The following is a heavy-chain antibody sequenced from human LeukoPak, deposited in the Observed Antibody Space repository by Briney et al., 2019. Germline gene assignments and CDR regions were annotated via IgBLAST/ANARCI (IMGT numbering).Heavy chain of an antibody. Sequence: GGSQILSCAASGFTFSSHGMHWVRQAPGKGLEWVAVISYDGNNKYYADSVKGRFTISRDNANNTLYLQMNSLRPEDTALHHCAKDKDFWSGYYRGLPYFYGLDVWGQGTTVIVSS. D-gene: IGHD3-3*01. J-gene: IGHJ6*02. CDR2: ISYDGNNK. V-gene: IGHV3-30*18. CDR3: AKDKDFWSGYYRGLPYFYGLDV. CDR1: GFTFSSHG.